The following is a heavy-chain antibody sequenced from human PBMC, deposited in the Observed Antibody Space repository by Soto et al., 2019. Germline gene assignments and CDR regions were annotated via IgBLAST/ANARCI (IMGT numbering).Heavy chain of an antibody. CDR1: GGSIRSYY. V-gene: IGHV4-59*08. CDR2: IYYSGST. J-gene: IGHJ4*02. D-gene: IGHD4-17*01. CDR3: ARRYGDAFDY. Sequence: SETLSLTCTVSGGSIRSYYWSWIRQPPGKGLEWIGYIYYSGSTNYNPSLESRVTISVDTSKNQFSLKLSSVTAADTAVYYCARRYGDAFDYWGQGTLVTVSS.